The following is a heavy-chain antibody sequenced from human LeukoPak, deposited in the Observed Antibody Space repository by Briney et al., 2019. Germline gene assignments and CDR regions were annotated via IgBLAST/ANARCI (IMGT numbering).Heavy chain of an antibody. CDR1: GFTFSSYW. Sequence: GGSLRLSCAASGFTFSSYWMSWVRQAPGKGLEWVANIKQDGSEKYYVDSVKGRFTISRDNAKNSLYLQTNSLRAEDTAVYYCARDPSSGWFNYWGQGTLVTVSS. CDR3: ARDPSSGWFNY. V-gene: IGHV3-7*01. D-gene: IGHD6-19*01. CDR2: IKQDGSEK. J-gene: IGHJ4*02.